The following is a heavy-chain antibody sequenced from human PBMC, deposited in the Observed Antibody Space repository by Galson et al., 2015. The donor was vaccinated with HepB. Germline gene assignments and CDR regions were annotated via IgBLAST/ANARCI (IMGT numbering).Heavy chain of an antibody. J-gene: IGHJ4*02. CDR3: ARELISIAAALDFDY. CDR1: GDSVSSNSAA. Sequence: CAISGDSVSSNSAAWNWIRQSPSRGLEWLGRTYYRSKWYNDNAVSVKSRITINPDTSKNQFSLQLNSVTPEDTAVYYCARELISIAAALDFDYWGQGTLVTVSS. V-gene: IGHV6-1*01. D-gene: IGHD6-13*01. CDR2: TYYRSKWYN.